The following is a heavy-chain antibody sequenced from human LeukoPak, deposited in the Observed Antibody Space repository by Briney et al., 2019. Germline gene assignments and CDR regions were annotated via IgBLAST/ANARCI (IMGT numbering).Heavy chain of an antibody. V-gene: IGHV1-2*02. CDR2: INPNSGGT. CDR3: ARCAPSGTTGKWIDY. D-gene: IGHD1-1*01. J-gene: IGHJ4*02. Sequence: ASVKVSCKASGYTFTGYYMHWVRQAPGQGREWMGWINPNSGGTNYAQKFQGRVTMTRDTSISTAYMELSRLRSDDTAVYYCARCAPSGTTGKWIDYWGPGTLVTVSS. CDR1: GYTFTGYY.